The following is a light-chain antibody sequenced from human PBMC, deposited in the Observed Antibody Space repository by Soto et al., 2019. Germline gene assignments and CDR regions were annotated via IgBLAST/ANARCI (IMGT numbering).Light chain of an antibody. V-gene: IGKV1-6*01. Sequence: AIQMTQSPSSLSASVGDRVTISCRASQAIRTELGWYQQKPGKAPKLLIYSASSLKSGVPSRFSGSGSGTDFTLTISSLQPEDFATYYCLQEYTYPHSFGQGTKLEI. J-gene: IGKJ2*03. CDR2: SAS. CDR1: QAIRTE. CDR3: LQEYTYPHS.